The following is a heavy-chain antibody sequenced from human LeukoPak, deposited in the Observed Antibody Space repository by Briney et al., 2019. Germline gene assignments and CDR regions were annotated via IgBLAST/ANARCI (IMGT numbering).Heavy chain of an antibody. CDR2: INSDGSST. V-gene: IGHV3-74*01. CDR1: GFXFSSYW. Sequence: GGSLRLSCVASGFXFSSYWMHWVREAPGKGLVWVSRINSDGSSTTYADSVKGRFTISRDNAENTLYLQMNSLRAEDTAMYYCARQYSYDSSGYYPWDYWGQGTLVTVSS. CDR3: ARQYSYDSSGYYPWDY. D-gene: IGHD3-22*01. J-gene: IGHJ4*02.